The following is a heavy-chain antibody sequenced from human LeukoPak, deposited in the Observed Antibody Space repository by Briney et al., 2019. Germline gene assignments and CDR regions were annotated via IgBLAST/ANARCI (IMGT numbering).Heavy chain of an antibody. D-gene: IGHD3-10*01. V-gene: IGHV4-4*07. Sequence: SETPSLTCTVSGVSISSYYWSWIRQPAGKGLEWIGRIYTSGSTNYNPSLKSRVTMSVDTSKNQFSLKLSSVTAADTAVYYCARARDYYGSGSGWFDPWGQGTLVTVSS. CDR3: ARARDYYGSGSGWFDP. CDR1: GVSISSYY. CDR2: IYTSGST. J-gene: IGHJ5*02.